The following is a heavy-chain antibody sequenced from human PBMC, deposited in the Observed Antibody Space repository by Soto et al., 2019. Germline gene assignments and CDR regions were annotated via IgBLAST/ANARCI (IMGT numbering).Heavy chain of an antibody. D-gene: IGHD6-19*01. CDR1: WGTFISYA. V-gene: IGHV1-69*13. Sequence: SVKVSCQASWGTFISYAISWVRQAPGQGLEWMGGIIPIFGTANYAQKFQGRVTITADESTSTAYMELSSLRSEDTAVYYCAREMAVAGRCYGMDVWGEGTTVTVSS. CDR2: IIPIFGTA. J-gene: IGHJ6*04. CDR3: AREMAVAGRCYGMDV.